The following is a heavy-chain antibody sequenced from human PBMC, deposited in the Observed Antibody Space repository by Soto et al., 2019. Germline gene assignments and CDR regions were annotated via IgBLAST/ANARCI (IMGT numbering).Heavy chain of an antibody. CDR1: GFTFSTYA. CDR2: ISYDGTNK. Sequence: QVQLVESGGGVVQPGRSLRLSCAASGFTFSTYAMHWLRQAPGKGLEWVAAISYDGTNKYYADSVKGRFTISRDNSKNTLYLQMNSLRAEDTAVFYCARDGASYWGQGTPVIVSS. D-gene: IGHD3-16*01. V-gene: IGHV3-30-3*01. CDR3: ARDGASY. J-gene: IGHJ4*02.